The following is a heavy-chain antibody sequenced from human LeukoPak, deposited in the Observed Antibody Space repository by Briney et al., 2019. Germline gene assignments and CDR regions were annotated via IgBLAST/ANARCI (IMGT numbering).Heavy chain of an antibody. J-gene: IGHJ4*02. CDR3: ARSTYYYDSSGYYSY. CDR1: GGSFSGYY. Sequence: PSETLSLTCAVYGGSFSGYYWSWIRQPPGKGLEWIGEINHSGSTNYNPSLKSRVTISVDTSKNRFSLKLSSVTAADTAVYYCARSTYYYDSSGYYSYWGQGTLVTVSS. CDR2: INHSGST. D-gene: IGHD3-22*01. V-gene: IGHV4-34*01.